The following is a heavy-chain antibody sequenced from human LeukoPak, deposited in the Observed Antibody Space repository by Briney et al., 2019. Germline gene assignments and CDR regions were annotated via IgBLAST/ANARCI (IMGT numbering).Heavy chain of an antibody. CDR1: EYTFTGYY. CDR3: ARARYNRLRGYNWFDP. Sequence: ASVKVSCKASEYTFTGYYMHWVRQAPGQGLEWMGWINPNSGATSYAQKFQGRVTMTREMSITTVYVELSRLRSDDTAVYYCARARYNRLRGYNWFDPWGQGTLVTVSS. V-gene: IGHV1-2*02. J-gene: IGHJ5*02. CDR2: INPNSGAT. D-gene: IGHD4-17*01.